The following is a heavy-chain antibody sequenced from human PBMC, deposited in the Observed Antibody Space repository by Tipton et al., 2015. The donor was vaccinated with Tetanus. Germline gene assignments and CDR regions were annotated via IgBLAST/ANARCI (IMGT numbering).Heavy chain of an antibody. V-gene: IGHV5-51*01. CDR1: GYSFTSYW. CDR2: IYPGDSDT. J-gene: IGHJ4*02. D-gene: IGHD4-17*01. Sequence: QLVQSGAEVKKPRESLKISCKGSGYSFTSYWIGWVRQMPGKGLEWMGIIYPGDSDTRYSPSFQGQVTISADKSISTAYLQWSSLKASDTAMYYCARLGVSGDDYGDYVGLPPSYWGQGTLVTVSS. CDR3: ARLGVSGDDYGDYVGLPPSY.